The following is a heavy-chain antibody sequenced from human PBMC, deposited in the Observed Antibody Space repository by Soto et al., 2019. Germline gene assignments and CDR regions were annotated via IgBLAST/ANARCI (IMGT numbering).Heavy chain of an antibody. V-gene: IGHV4-59*01. CDR3: ARGHSSGWYFDF. Sequence: QVQLQESGPGLVKPSETLSLTCTVSGGSISSYYWSWIRQPPGKGLEWIGHIYYSGSTNYNPSLKSRVTISVDTSKNQFSLKLSSVTAADTAVYHCARGHSSGWYFDFWGQGTLVTVSS. CDR1: GGSISSYY. D-gene: IGHD6-19*01. J-gene: IGHJ4*02. CDR2: IYYSGST.